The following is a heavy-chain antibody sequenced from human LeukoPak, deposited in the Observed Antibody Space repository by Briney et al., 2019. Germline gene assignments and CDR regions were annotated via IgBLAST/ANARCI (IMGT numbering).Heavy chain of an antibody. D-gene: IGHD1-26*01. Sequence: SETLSLTCTVSGGSISSYYWSWIRQPPGKGLEWIGYIYYSGSTNYNPSLKSRVTISVDTSKNQFSLKVSSVTAADTAVYHCARGYGSFDPWGQGTLVTVSS. J-gene: IGHJ5*02. V-gene: IGHV4-59*12. CDR3: ARGYGSFDP. CDR1: GGSISSYY. CDR2: IYYSGST.